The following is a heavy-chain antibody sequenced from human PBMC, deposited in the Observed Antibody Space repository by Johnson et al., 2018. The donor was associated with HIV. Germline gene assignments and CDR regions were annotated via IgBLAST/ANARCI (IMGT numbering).Heavy chain of an antibody. CDR3: VRDTGYCSGGRCDDAFDV. CDR1: GFTFDDYA. Sequence: VQLVESGGGLVQPGGPLRLSCAASGFTFDDYAMHWVRQAPGKGLEWVSGISWNSGSTGYADSVKGRFTISRDNAKNSLYLQMNSLRAEDTALYYCVRDTGYCSGGRCDDAFDVWGQGTVVTVSS. D-gene: IGHD2-15*01. J-gene: IGHJ3*01. V-gene: IGHV3-9*01. CDR2: ISWNSGST.